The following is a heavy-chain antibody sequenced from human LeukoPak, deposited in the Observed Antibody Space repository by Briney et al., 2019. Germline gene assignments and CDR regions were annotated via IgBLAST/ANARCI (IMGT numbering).Heavy chain of an antibody. Sequence: ASVKVSCKASRYTFTSYDINWVRQATGQGLEWMGWMNPNSGNTGYAQKFQGRVTMTRNTSISTAYMELSSLRSEDTAVYYCARGYDSSGTNDYWGQGTLVTVSS. CDR2: MNPNSGNT. D-gene: IGHD3-22*01. CDR1: RYTFTSYD. CDR3: ARGYDSSGTNDY. V-gene: IGHV1-8*01. J-gene: IGHJ4*02.